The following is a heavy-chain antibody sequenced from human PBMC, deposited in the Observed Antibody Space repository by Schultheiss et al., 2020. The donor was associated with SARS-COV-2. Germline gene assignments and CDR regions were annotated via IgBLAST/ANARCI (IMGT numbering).Heavy chain of an antibody. J-gene: IGHJ4*02. V-gene: IGHV3-53*01. CDR2: FYSGGST. CDR3: ARDRGYGFALDY. Sequence: AGSLRLSCAASGFAVINNYMNWVRQAPGKGLEWVSIFYSGGSTYYADSVKGRFTISRDSSKNTLYLQINSLRAEDTAVYYCARDRGYGFALDYWGQGTLVTVSS. D-gene: IGHD5-18*01. CDR1: GFAVINNY.